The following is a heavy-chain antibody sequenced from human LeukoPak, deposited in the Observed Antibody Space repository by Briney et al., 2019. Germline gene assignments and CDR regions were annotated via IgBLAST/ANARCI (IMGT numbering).Heavy chain of an antibody. J-gene: IGHJ4*02. CDR2: INHSGST. V-gene: IGHV4-34*01. D-gene: IGHD3-16*01. CDR3: ARRKIMITFGGVIGPLDY. CDR1: GGSFSGYY. Sequence: SETLSLTCAVYGGSFSGYYWSWIRQPPGKGLEWIGEINHSGSTNYNPSLKSRVTISVDTSKNQFSLKLSSVTAADTAVYYCARRKIMITFGGVIGPLDYWGQGTLVTVAS.